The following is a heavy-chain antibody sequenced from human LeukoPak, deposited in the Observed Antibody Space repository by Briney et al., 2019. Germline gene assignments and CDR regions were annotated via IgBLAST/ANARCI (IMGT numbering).Heavy chain of an antibody. J-gene: IGHJ5*02. D-gene: IGHD3-10*01. CDR3: ARDRSYYGSGRPRGNWFDP. CDR1: GFTFSSYS. CDR2: ISSSSSYI. V-gene: IGHV3-21*01. Sequence: GGSLRLSCAASGFTFSSYSMNWVRQPPGKGREWVSSISSSSSYIYYADSVKDRFTIPRDNAKNTLYLQMNSLRAEDTAVYYCARDRSYYGSGRPRGNWFDPWGQGTLVTVSS.